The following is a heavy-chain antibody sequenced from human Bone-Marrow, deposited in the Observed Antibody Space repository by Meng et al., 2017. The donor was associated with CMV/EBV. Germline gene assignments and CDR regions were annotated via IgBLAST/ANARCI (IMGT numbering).Heavy chain of an antibody. CDR1: GGTFSSYT. D-gene: IGHD3-3*01. CDR3: ARQPTMCGVVIGY. J-gene: IGHJ4*02. V-gene: IGHV1-69*02. CDR2: IIPILGIA. Sequence: SVKVSCKASGGTFSSYTISWVRQAPGQGLEWMGRIIPILGIANYAQKFQGRVTITTDKSTSTAYLELSSLRSEDTAVYYCARQPTMCGVVIGYWGQGTLVTVSS.